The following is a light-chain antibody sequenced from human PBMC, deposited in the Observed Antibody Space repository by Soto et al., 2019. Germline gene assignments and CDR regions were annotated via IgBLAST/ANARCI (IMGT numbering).Light chain of an antibody. CDR2: EAS. CDR1: QRINNR. CDR3: QQYTSYPLT. V-gene: IGKV1-5*03. Sequence: DIQMTQSPSTLSASVGDRVTITCRASQRINNRLAWYQQKPGKAPNLLIYEASSLEGGVPSRFSGSGSGTEFTLTISSLQPEDFASFYCQQYTSYPLTFGGGTKVEIK. J-gene: IGKJ4*01.